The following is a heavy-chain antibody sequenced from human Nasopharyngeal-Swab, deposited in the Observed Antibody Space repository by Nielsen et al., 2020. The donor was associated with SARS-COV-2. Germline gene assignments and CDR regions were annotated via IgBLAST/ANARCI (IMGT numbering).Heavy chain of an antibody. J-gene: IGHJ6*02. V-gene: IGHV3-48*02. CDR1: GFTFSSYS. CDR3: SRGGRWDDSTEWDYYYYGMDV. Sequence: GESLKISCAASGFTFSSYSMNWVRQAPGKGLEWVSYISSSSSTINYADSVKGRFTISRDNAKNSLYLQMNSLRDEDTAVYYCSRGGRWDDSTEWDYYYYGMDVWGQGTTVTVSS. D-gene: IGHD3-22*01. CDR2: ISSSSSTI.